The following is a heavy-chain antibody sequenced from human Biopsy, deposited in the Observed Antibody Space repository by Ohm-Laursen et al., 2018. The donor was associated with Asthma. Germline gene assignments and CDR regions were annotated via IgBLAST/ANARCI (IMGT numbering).Heavy chain of an antibody. Sequence: SLRLSCAASGFPFSDYYMSWIRQAPGKGLEWVSYISSSGTTIFNADSVKGRFTISRDNAKNSLYLQMNSLRAEDTAVYYCARVWQLATLDYWGQGTLVTVSS. D-gene: IGHD6-13*01. V-gene: IGHV3-11*04. J-gene: IGHJ4*02. CDR3: ARVWQLATLDY. CDR1: GFPFSDYY. CDR2: ISSSGTTI.